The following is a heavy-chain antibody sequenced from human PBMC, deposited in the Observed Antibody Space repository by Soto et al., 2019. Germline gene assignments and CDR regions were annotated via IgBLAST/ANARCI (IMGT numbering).Heavy chain of an antibody. V-gene: IGHV1-2*04. CDR3: ARASGYSYGWSDWSDP. CDR2: INPNSGGT. Sequence: ASVKVSCKASGYTFTGYYMHWVRQAPGQGLEWMGWINPNSGGTNYAQKFQGWVTMTRDTSISTAYMELSRLRSDDTAVYYCARASGYSYGWSDWSDPWGQGTLVTVSS. J-gene: IGHJ5*02. D-gene: IGHD5-18*01. CDR1: GYTFTGYY.